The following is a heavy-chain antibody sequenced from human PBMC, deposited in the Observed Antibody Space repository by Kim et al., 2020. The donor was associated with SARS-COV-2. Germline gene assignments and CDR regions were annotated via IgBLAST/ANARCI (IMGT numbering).Heavy chain of an antibody. J-gene: IGHJ6*04. CDR2: INAGNGNT. CDR1: GYTFTSYA. Sequence: ASVKVPCKASGYTFTSYAMHWVRQAPGQRLEWMGWINAGNGNTKYSQKYQGRVTITRDTCASTALMELSSLRSEDTAEYYCASVPWMGGMDVWGKGTTATASS. D-gene: IGHD5-12*01. V-gene: IGHV1-3*01. CDR3: ASVPWMGGMDV.